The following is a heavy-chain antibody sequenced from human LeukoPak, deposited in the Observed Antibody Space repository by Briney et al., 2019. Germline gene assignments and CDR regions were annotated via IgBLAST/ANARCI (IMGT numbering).Heavy chain of an antibody. CDR2: IYWDDNK. CDR1: GFSLTTSGVG. CDR3: AHRGSGSFGWYDP. V-gene: IGHV2-5*02. Sequence: ESGPTLVNPTQTLTLTCTFSGFSLTTSGVGVGWIRQPPGVALEWLAVIYWDDNKDYNPSVKSRLTITKDTSKNQVVPTMTNMDPVDTATYYCAHRGSGSFGWYDPWGQGTLVTVSS. D-gene: IGHD1-26*01. J-gene: IGHJ5*02.